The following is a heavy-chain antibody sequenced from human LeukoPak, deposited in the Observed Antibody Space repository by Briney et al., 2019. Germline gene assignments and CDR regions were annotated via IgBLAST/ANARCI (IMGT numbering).Heavy chain of an antibody. CDR3: ARSCSDGGSCCGKFDY. J-gene: IGHJ4*02. D-gene: IGHD2-15*01. CDR2: ISSDGRRS. Sequence: GGSLRLSCAASGFSFNTYWMHWVRQAPGKGLVWVSRISSDGRRSSYTDSVKGRFSISRDNAKNTLYLQMDSLRADDTALYYCARSCSDGGSCCGKFDYWGQGTLVAVSS. CDR1: GFSFNTYW. V-gene: IGHV3-74*01.